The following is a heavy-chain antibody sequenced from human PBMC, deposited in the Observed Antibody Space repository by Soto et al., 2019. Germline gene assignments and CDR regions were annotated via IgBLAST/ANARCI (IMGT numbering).Heavy chain of an antibody. Sequence: QVQLQESGPGLVKPSGTLSLTCAVSGGSISSSNWWSWVRQPPGKGLEWIGEIYHSGSTNYNPSLKSRVTISGDKSKNQFSLKLSSVTAADTAVYYCARVAPYDSSGYWIGGYFDYWGQGTLVTVSS. CDR3: ARVAPYDSSGYWIGGYFDY. V-gene: IGHV4-4*02. CDR1: GGSISSSNW. J-gene: IGHJ4*02. CDR2: IYHSGST. D-gene: IGHD3-22*01.